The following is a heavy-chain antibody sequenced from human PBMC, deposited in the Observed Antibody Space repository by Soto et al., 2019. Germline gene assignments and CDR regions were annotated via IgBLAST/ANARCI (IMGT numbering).Heavy chain of an antibody. CDR2: IYHSGST. D-gene: IGHD3-22*01. J-gene: IGHJ4*02. V-gene: IGHV4-30-2*01. CDR3: ARAQYDSSGYCFDY. CDR1: GGSISSGGYS. Sequence: TSETLSLTCAVSGGSISSGGYSWSWIRQPPGKGLEWIGYIYHSGSTYYNPSLKSRVTISVDRSKNQLSLKLSSVTAADTAVYYCARAQYDSSGYCFDYWGQGTLVTVSS.